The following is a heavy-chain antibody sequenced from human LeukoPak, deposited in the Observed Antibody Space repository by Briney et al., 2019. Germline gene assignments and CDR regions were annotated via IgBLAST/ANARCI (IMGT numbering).Heavy chain of an antibody. V-gene: IGHV3-23*01. CDR1: GFSLSDYG. CDR2: ITMNSVR. D-gene: IGHD3-3*01. J-gene: IGHJ4*02. Sequence: GGSLRLSCSASGFSLSDYGMSWVRQAPGKGLEWVSYITMNSVRFYADSVKGRFTISRDNSKNTLYLQMNSLRAEDTAVYYCAKDRSGLRLYYFDYWGQGTLVTVSS. CDR3: AKDRSGLRLYYFDY.